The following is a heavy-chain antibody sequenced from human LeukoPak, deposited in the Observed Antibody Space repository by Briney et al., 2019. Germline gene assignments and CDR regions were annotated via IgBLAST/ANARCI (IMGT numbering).Heavy chain of an antibody. V-gene: IGHV3-33*06. CDR3: AKDSGGYYYYFDY. D-gene: IGHD3-3*01. CDR1: GGTFSSYG. Sequence: SCKASGGTFSSYGMHWVRQAPGKGLEWVAVIWYDGSNKYYADSVKGRFTISRDNSKNTLYLQMNSLRAEDTAVYYCAKDSGGYYYYFDYWGQGTLVTVSS. CDR2: IWYDGSNK. J-gene: IGHJ4*02.